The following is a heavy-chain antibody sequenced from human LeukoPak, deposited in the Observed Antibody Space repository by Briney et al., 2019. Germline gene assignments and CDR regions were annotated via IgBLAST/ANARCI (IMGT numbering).Heavy chain of an antibody. D-gene: IGHD2-15*01. CDR2: ISYDGSNK. J-gene: IGHJ5*02. CDR1: GFTFSSYA. CDR3: ARARDIVVVVAAPHWFDP. V-gene: IGHV3-30*04. Sequence: PGRSLRLSCAASGFTFSSYAMRWVRQAPGKGLEWVAVISYDGSNKYYADSVKGRFTISRDNSKNTLYLQMNSLRAEDTAVYYCARARDIVVVVAAPHWFDPWGQGTLVTVSS.